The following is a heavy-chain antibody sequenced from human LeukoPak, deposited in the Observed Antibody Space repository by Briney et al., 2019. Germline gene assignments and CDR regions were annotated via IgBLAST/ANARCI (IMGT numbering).Heavy chain of an antibody. CDR2: IYYSGST. J-gene: IGHJ6*03. D-gene: IGHD2-2*01. CDR3: ARGRYCSSTSCYRYYYYYMVV. V-gene: IGHV4-39*07. CDR1: GGSISSSSYY. Sequence: SETLSLTCTVSGGSISSSSYYWGWIRQPPGKGLEWIGSIYYSGSTYYNPSLKSRVTISVDTSKNQFSLKLSSVTAADTAVYYCARGRYCSSTSCYRYYYYYMVVWGKGTTATVSS.